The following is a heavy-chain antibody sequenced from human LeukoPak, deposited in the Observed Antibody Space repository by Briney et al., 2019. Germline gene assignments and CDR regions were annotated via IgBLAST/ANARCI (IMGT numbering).Heavy chain of an antibody. CDR2: IYTSGST. Sequence: PSETLSLTCTVSGGSISSGSYYWSWIRQPAGKGLEWIGRIYTSGSTNYNPSLKSRVTISVDTSKNQFSLKLSSVTAADTAVYYCARGRICGGDCYNLPLTHFDYWGQGTLVTVSS. J-gene: IGHJ4*02. V-gene: IGHV4-61*02. D-gene: IGHD2-21*01. CDR3: ARGRICGGDCYNLPLTHFDY. CDR1: GGSISSGSYY.